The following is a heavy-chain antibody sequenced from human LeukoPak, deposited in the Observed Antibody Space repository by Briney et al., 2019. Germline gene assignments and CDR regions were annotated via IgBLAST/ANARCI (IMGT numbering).Heavy chain of an antibody. Sequence: ASVKVSCKSSGYTFTSYDFNWVRQPTGQGLAWMGWMNLNSGNKGYAQKFQGRVTMTRNNSISTAYMELSSVRSEDTAVYYCARRGNSRRFDYWGQGTLVTVSS. D-gene: IGHD2/OR15-2a*01. CDR3: ARRGNSRRFDY. J-gene: IGHJ4*02. CDR1: GYTFTSYD. V-gene: IGHV1-8*01. CDR2: MNLNSGNK.